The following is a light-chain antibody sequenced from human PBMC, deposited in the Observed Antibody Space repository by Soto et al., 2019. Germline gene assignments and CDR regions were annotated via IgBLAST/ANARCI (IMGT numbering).Light chain of an antibody. CDR3: QQYNSYRWT. V-gene: IGKV1-5*03. CDR2: KAS. Sequence: DLQMTQSPSTLSASVGDRVTITCRASQSISSWLAWYQQKPGKAPKLLIYKASSLESGVPSRFSGSGSGTEFTITISSLQPDDCATYDCQQYNSYRWTFGQGTKVDIK. CDR1: QSISSW. J-gene: IGKJ1*01.